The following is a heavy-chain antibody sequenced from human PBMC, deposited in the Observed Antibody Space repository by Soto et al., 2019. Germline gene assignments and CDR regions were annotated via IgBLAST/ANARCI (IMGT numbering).Heavy chain of an antibody. CDR3: AKPQNYGDYNWYFGL. J-gene: IGHJ2*01. D-gene: IGHD4-17*01. CDR1: GFTFSNYA. V-gene: IGHV3-23*01. CDR2: IRGSGGRT. Sequence: EVQLLESGGDLVQPGGSLRLSCAASGFTFSNYAMTWVRQAPGKGLEWVSDIRGSGGRTYYADSVKGRFTISRDNSKNTLYLQMNSLRAEDTDVYYCAKPQNYGDYNWYFGLWGRGTLVTVSS.